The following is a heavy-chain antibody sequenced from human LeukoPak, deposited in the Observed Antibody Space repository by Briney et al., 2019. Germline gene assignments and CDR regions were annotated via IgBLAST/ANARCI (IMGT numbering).Heavy chain of an antibody. J-gene: IGHJ4*02. CDR2: IYYSGNT. D-gene: IGHD3-3*01. Sequence: PSETLSLTCTVSGGPLSISSYYWGWIRQPPGKGRVWIGSIYYSGNTYYNPSLKSRVTISVDTSKNQYSLKLSSVTAADTAVYYCARLRFLEWLGDYWGQGTLVTVSS. CDR1: GGPLSISSYY. CDR3: ARLRFLEWLGDY. V-gene: IGHV4-39*07.